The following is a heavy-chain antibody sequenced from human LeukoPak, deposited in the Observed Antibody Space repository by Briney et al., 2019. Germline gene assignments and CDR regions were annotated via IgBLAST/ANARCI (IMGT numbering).Heavy chain of an antibody. CDR1: GYTFTTYG. V-gene: IGHV1-18*01. D-gene: IGHD6-13*01. J-gene: IGHJ4*02. Sequence: ASVKVSCKASGYTFTTYGISWVRQSPGQGLAWMGWISAYNGNRKYAQKFQGRVTMTTDTSTSTAYMELRSLRSDDTAVYYCARDLDSRSWFPTWGQGTLVSVSS. CDR3: ARDLDSRSWFPT. CDR2: ISAYNGNR.